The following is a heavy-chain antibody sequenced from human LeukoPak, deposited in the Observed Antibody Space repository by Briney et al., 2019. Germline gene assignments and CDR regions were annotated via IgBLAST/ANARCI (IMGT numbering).Heavy chain of an antibody. D-gene: IGHD6-13*01. V-gene: IGHV4-39*01. CDR3: ARQGSSSWYGWYFDL. CDR2: IYYSEST. J-gene: IGHJ2*01. Sequence: PSETLSLTCRVSGGSISGTTHNWGWIRQPPGRGLEWIATIYYSESTKKSPSLKSRVTISLDTSRNQFSLKLSSVTAADTAVYYCARQGSSSWYGWYFDLWGRGSLVTVSS. CDR1: GGSISGTTHN.